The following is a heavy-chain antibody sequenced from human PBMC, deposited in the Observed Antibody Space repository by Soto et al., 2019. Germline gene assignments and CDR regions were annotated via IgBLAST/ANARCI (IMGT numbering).Heavy chain of an antibody. Sequence: ASVKVSCKASGYTFTGYYIHWVRQAPGQGLEWMGTINPSGGHTTYAQKFLGRVTMTRDTSTSTAYMELTSLRFEDTAVYYCAREKSSRYDHWGQGTLVTVSS. D-gene: IGHD6-13*01. J-gene: IGHJ4*02. V-gene: IGHV1-46*01. CDR1: GYTFTGYY. CDR2: INPSGGHT. CDR3: AREKSSRYDH.